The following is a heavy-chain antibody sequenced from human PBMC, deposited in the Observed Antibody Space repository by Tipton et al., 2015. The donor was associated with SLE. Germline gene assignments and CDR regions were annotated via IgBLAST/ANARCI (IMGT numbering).Heavy chain of an antibody. V-gene: IGHV4-31*03. Sequence: LRLSCTVSGVSISSGSFFWSWIRQLPGKGLEWIGYIYNSGRTNYNPSTYYNPSLKSRVTLSVDTSKSQFSLNLSSLTAADTAVYYCAREAVDKDGALDIWGQGTTVIVSS. CDR3: AREAVDKDGALDI. D-gene: IGHD3-10*01. CDR2: IYNSGRTNYNPST. J-gene: IGHJ3*02. CDR1: GVSISSGSFF.